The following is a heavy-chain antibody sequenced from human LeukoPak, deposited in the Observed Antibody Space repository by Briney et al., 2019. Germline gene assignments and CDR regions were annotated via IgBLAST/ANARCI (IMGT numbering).Heavy chain of an antibody. CDR3: ASSGSYYFPFDY. V-gene: IGHV3-23*01. D-gene: IGHD3-10*01. J-gene: IGHJ4*02. Sequence: GGSLRLSCATSGFTFSRYAMTWVRQAPGKGLEWVSIISDSGGSPYYADSVKGRFTISRDNSKNTLYLQMNSLRAEDTAIYYCASSGSYYFPFDYWGQGTLVTVSS. CDR1: GFTFSRYA. CDR2: ISDSGGSP.